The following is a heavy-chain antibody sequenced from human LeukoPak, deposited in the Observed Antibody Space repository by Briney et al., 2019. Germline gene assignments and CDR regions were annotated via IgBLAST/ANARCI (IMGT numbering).Heavy chain of an antibody. V-gene: IGHV4-39*07. D-gene: IGHD3-10*01. Sequence: SETLSLTCTVSGGSISSSSYYWGWIRQPPGKGLEWIGSIYYSGSTYYNPSLKSRVTISVDTSKNQFSLKLSSVTAADTAVYYCAREKYYYGSGSYYPDAFDIWGQGTMVTVSS. CDR2: IYYSGST. CDR3: AREKYYYGSGSYYPDAFDI. J-gene: IGHJ3*02. CDR1: GGSISSSSYY.